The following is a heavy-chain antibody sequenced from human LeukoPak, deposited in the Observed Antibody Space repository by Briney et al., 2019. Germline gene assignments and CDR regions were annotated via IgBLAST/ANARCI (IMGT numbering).Heavy chain of an antibody. J-gene: IGHJ5*02. CDR2: TYYRSEWYN. D-gene: IGHD3-9*01. CDR3: ARAGYYDILTGYYRRGQFDP. CDR1: GDSVSSNSAA. Sequence: SQTLSLTCAISGDSVSSNSAAWNWIRQSPSRGLEWLGRTYYRSEWYNDYAVSVKSRITINPDTSKNQFSLQLNSVTPEDTAVYYCARAGYYDILTGYYRRGQFDPWGQGTLVTVSS. V-gene: IGHV6-1*01.